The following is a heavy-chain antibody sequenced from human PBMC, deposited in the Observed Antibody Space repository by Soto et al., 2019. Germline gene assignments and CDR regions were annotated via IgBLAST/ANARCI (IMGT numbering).Heavy chain of an antibody. J-gene: IGHJ4*02. CDR1: GFTFSSYS. CDR2: IYYSGST. D-gene: IGHD6-13*01. V-gene: IGHV4-59*01. CDR3: ARLYSSSWYVDY. Sequence: GSLRLSCAASGFTFSSYSMSWVRQAPGKGLEWIGYIYYSGSTNYNPSLKSRVTISVDTSKNQFSLKLSSVTAADTAVYYCARLYSSSWYVDYWGQGT.